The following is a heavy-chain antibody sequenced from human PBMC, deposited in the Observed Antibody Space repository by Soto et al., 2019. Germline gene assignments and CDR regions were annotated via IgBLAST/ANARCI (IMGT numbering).Heavy chain of an antibody. Sequence: EVQLLESGGGLVQPGGSLRLSCTASGFNFGNYAMGWARQAPGKGLEWLSSLAVPYTGAQTYYADSVAGRLTVSSGDSKNTLNLEINSLRAEDTAIYYCVKDRVPGAYGNYYGMDVWGQGTTFPVSS. CDR1: GFNFGNYA. CDR2: VPYTGAQT. V-gene: IGHV3-23*01. J-gene: IGHJ6*02. CDR3: VKDRVPGAYGNYYGMDV. D-gene: IGHD5-12*01.